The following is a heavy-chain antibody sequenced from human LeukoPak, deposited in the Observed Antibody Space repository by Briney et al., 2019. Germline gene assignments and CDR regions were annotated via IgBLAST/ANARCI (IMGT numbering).Heavy chain of an antibody. D-gene: IGHD1-1*01. Sequence: PSETLSLTCTVSGGSISSSSYYWGWIRQPPGKGLEWIGSIYYSGSTYYNPSLKSRVTISVDTSKNQFSLKLSSVTAADTAVYYCARDAKYRVGPNDFDYWGQGTLVTVSS. J-gene: IGHJ4*02. CDR1: GGSISSSSYY. CDR2: IYYSGST. V-gene: IGHV4-39*07. CDR3: ARDAKYRVGPNDFDY.